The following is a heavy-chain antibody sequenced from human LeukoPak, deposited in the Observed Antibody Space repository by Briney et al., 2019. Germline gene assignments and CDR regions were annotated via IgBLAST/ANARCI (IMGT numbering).Heavy chain of an antibody. Sequence: ASVKVSCKASGGTFSSSAINWVRQATGQGLEWMGRIIPILGRASYAQRLQGRVSITADKSTRTAYMELSSLRSEDTAVYYCARDDWYSGSLFEDWGQGTLVTASS. D-gene: IGHD1-26*01. CDR3: ARDDWYSGSLFED. J-gene: IGHJ4*02. CDR2: IIPILGRA. V-gene: IGHV1-69*04. CDR1: GGTFSSSA.